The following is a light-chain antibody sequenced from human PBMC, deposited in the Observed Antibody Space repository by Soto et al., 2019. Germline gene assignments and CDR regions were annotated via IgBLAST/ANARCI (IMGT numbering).Light chain of an antibody. CDR2: HNN. CDR1: SSNIGADFD. Sequence: SVLTQPPSVSGAPGQRVTISCTGSSSNIGADFDVHWYQHLPGTAPKLLISHNNNRPSGVPDRFSGSKSGTSASLAITGLQADDEAVYYCQSRDSSLSSSWVFSGGTQLTVL. V-gene: IGLV1-40*01. J-gene: IGLJ3*02. CDR3: QSRDSSLSSSWV.